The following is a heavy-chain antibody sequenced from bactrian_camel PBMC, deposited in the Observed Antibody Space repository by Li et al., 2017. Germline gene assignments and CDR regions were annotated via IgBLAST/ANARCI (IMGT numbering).Heavy chain of an antibody. CDR1: GYTYPTYC. CDR2: IDTNGRK. D-gene: IGHD4*01. Sequence: HVQLVESGGGSVQAGGSLRLSCAASGYTYPTYCMAWFRQAPGKEREGIATIDTNGRKTYADSVKGRFTISKDKDHVKNTLFLEMTNLKADDTAMYYCTADTVKASLATIAQFAAYEGHGTQVTVS. J-gene: IGHJ4*01. V-gene: IGHV3S53*01.